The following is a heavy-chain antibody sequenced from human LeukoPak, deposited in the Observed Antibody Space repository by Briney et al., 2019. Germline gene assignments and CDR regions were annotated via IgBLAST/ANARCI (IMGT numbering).Heavy chain of an antibody. CDR1: GAPISKYY. J-gene: IGHJ4*02. D-gene: IGHD3-22*01. Sequence: SETLSLLCSVCGAPISKYYRSWLRQPAGRGVEWVGRASVSGGTTYHPSLKSRATMSVDTSQSQSSLKLPSVTAADTAVYYCARSFAVSGYFYNFDYWGQGTLVTVSS. V-gene: IGHV4-4*07. CDR3: ARSFAVSGYFYNFDY. CDR2: ASVSGGT.